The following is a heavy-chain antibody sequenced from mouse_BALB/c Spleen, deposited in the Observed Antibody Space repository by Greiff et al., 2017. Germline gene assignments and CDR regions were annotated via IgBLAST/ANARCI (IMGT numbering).Heavy chain of an antibody. CDR2: IYPGSGST. V-gene: IGHV1-55*01. J-gene: IGHJ3*01. CDR3: ERGGWDY. CDR1: GFTFTSYW. D-gene: IGHD4-1*01. Sequence: QVQLQQPGAELVKPGTSVKLSCKASGFTFTSYWINWVQLRPGQGLEWIGDIYPGSGSTNYNEKFKSKATMTVDTSSSTAYMQLSSLASEDSALYCCERGGWDYWGQGTLVTVSA.